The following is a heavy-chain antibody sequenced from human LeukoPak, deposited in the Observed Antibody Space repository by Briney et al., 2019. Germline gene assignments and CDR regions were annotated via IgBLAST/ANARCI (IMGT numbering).Heavy chain of an antibody. CDR2: INHRGVT. V-gene: IGHV4-34*01. J-gene: IGHJ4*02. CDR1: GVSFSGYF. CDR3: ASGPGTSVIRGVSPKY. D-gene: IGHD3-10*01. Sequence: SETLSLTCAVYGVSFSGYFCWIRQSPGKGLEWIGEINHRGVTNYRPSLGGRVSIFTDRSLNQFSLRLTSVTAADTGTYYCASGPGTSVIRGVSPKYWGQGTPVTVSS.